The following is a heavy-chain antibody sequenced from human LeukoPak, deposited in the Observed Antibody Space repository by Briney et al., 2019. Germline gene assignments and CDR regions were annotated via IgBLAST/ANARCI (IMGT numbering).Heavy chain of an antibody. V-gene: IGHV3-23*01. Sequence: PGGSLRLSCAASGFTFSNYAMSWVRQAPGMGPEWVSAISGSGDKTYYADSVKGRFTISRDNAKNTLYLQMNSLRAEDTAIYYCARAMMVVANLWGVFDYWGQGALVTVSS. CDR3: ARAMMVVANLWGVFDY. CDR2: ISGSGDKT. D-gene: IGHD3-22*01. J-gene: IGHJ4*02. CDR1: GFTFSNYA.